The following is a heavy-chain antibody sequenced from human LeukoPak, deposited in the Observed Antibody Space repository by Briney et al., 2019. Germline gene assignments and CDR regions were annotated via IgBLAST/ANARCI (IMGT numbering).Heavy chain of an antibody. Sequence: ALRLFCAVSGFNFDDYAMHWVRQAPGRGLEWVSGINWKTGNGIYADSVKGRFTISRDNAKNSLCLQMSSLRAEDTALYYCTRRAARWQFDLWGRGTLLTVSS. CDR1: GFNFDDYA. J-gene: IGHJ2*01. D-gene: IGHD5-24*01. V-gene: IGHV3-9*01. CDR3: TRRAARWQFDL. CDR2: INWKTGNG.